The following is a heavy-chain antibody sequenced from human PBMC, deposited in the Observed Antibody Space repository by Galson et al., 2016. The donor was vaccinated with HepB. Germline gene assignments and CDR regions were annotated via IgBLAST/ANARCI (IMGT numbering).Heavy chain of an antibody. CDR1: RLNFERFG. D-gene: IGHD3-16*01. Sequence: SLRLSCAASRLNFERFGMHWVRQAPGKGLEWVAAIWYDGSKKYYADSVKGRVTISRDNSKNTLYLEMNSLRAEDTAVYFCAGASDYYGLDVWGQGTTVTVSS. CDR2: IWYDGSKK. J-gene: IGHJ6*02. V-gene: IGHV3-33*01. CDR3: AGASDYYGLDV.